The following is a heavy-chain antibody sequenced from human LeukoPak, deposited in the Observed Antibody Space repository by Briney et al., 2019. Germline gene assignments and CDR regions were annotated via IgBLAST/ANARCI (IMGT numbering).Heavy chain of an antibody. J-gene: IGHJ4*02. CDR3: ERDDYDDPGPLDY. CDR2: IYRDGSTT. V-gene: IGHV3-74*01. CDR1: GFTFTTYW. Sequence: PGGSLRLSCAASGFTFTTYWMHWVRQAPGTGLKWVSRIYRDGSTTDYADSVKGRFSISRDNSKNTLYLDMNSLRAGDTAVYARERDDYDDPGPLDYWGQGTLVTVSS. D-gene: IGHD4-17*01.